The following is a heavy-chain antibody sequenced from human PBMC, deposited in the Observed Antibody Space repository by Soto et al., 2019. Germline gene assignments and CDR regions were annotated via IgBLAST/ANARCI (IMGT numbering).Heavy chain of an antibody. V-gene: IGHV4-4*02. CDR2: ISHSGST. CDR3: ARGQRLPYYYALDV. J-gene: IGHJ6*02. CDR1: GGSISSRNW. Sequence: SETLSLTCAVSGGSISSRNWWSWVRQPPGKGPEWIGEISHSGSTNYNPSLKSRVTISVDKSKNQFSLNLSSVTAADTAVYYCARGQRLPYYYALDVWGQGTTVTVSS. D-gene: IGHD5-12*01.